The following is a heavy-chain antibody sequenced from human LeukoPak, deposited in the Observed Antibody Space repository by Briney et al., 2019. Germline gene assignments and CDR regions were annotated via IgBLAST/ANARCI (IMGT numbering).Heavy chain of an antibody. V-gene: IGHV1-2*06. D-gene: IGHD3-10*01. CDR2: INPNSGGT. CDR3: AREPWGYYGSGSIDY. J-gene: IGHJ4*02. Sequence: ASVKVSCKASGYTFTSYYMHWVRQAPGQGLEWMGRINPNSGGTNYAQKFQGRVTMTRDTSISTAYMELSGLRSDDTAVYYCAREPWGYYGSGSIDYWGQGTLVAVSS. CDR1: GYTFTSYY.